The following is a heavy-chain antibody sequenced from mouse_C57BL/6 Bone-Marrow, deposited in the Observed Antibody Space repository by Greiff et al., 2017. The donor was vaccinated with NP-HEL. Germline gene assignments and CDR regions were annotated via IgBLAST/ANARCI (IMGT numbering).Heavy chain of an antibody. D-gene: IGHD1-1*01. CDR2: IDPNSGGT. V-gene: IGHV1-72*01. CDR3: ARYYFGSSSFDY. J-gene: IGHJ2*01. Sequence: QVQLQQPGAELVKPGASVKLSCKASGYTFTSYLMHWVKQRPGRGLEWIGRIDPNSGGTKYNEKFKSKATLTVDKPSSTAYMQLNSLTSEDSAVYDGARYYFGSSSFDYWGQGTTLTVSS. CDR1: GYTFTSYL.